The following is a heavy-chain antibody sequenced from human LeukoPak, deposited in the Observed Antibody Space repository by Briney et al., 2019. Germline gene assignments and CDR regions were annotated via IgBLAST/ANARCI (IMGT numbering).Heavy chain of an antibody. D-gene: IGHD3-3*01. CDR3: ARASQSGFWSGYYHDAFDI. CDR2: INPNSGGT. J-gene: IGHJ3*02. CDR1: GYTFTGYY. Sequence: GASVKVSCKASGYTFTGYYMHWLRQAPGQGLEWMGWINPNSGGTNYAQKFQGRVTMTRDTSISTAYMELSRLRSDDTAVYYCARASQSGFWSGYYHDAFDIWGQGTMVTVSS. V-gene: IGHV1-2*02.